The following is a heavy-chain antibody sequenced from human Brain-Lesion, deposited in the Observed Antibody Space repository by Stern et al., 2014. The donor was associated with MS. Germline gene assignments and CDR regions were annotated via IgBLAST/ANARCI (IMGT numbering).Heavy chain of an antibody. CDR2: INPYSGIT. J-gene: IGHJ4*02. Sequence: QDQLVQSGAEVKKPGASVKGSCKASGYTFSSYDITWGRQAPGHGLEWMGCINPYSGITGYAQKFKGRVSMTSDPSISTVYIELTSLTSDDTAVYFCSRAVRNQLLIEYWGQGTLVTVCS. CDR3: SRAVRNQLLIEY. D-gene: IGHD2-2*01. CDR1: GYTFSSYD. V-gene: IGHV1-8*01.